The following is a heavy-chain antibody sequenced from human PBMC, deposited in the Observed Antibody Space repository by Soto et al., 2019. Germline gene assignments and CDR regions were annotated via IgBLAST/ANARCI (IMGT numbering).Heavy chain of an antibody. D-gene: IGHD5-12*01. V-gene: IGHV4-59*01. CDR3: ARAYGGFDNGLDV. CDR1: GDSIRSYY. J-gene: IGHJ6*02. Sequence: SETLSLTCTVSGDSIRSYYWTWIRQPPGKGPELIGYIYYSGSTRYNPSLKSRVTISVDMSKNQFSLKLSSVIAADTAVYYCARAYGGFDNGLDVWGQGTAVTVSS. CDR2: IYYSGST.